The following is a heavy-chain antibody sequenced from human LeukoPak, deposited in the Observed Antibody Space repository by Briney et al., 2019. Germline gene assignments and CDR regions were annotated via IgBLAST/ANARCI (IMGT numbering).Heavy chain of an antibody. V-gene: IGHV1-2*02. D-gene: IGHD3-9*01. Sequence: ASVKVSCKASGYTFTGYYVHWVRQAPGQGLEWMGWINPNSGGTDYAQKFQGRVTMTRDTSISTAYMELSRLRSDDTAVYYCARVLTGPNNWFDPWGQGTLVTVSS. CDR3: ARVLTGPNNWFDP. J-gene: IGHJ5*02. CDR1: GYTFTGYY. CDR2: INPNSGGT.